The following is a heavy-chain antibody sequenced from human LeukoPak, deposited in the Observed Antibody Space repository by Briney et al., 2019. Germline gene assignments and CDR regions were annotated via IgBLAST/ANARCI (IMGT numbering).Heavy chain of an antibody. CDR1: GFTFSSYW. Sequence: GGSLRLSCAASGFTFSSYWMSWVRQALGKGLEWVANIKQDGSEKYYVDSVKGRFTISRDNAKNSLYLQMNSLRAEDTAVYYCAREIVGAARGRFDYWGQGTLVTVSS. CDR2: IKQDGSEK. J-gene: IGHJ4*02. D-gene: IGHD1-26*01. CDR3: AREIVGAARGRFDY. V-gene: IGHV3-7*01.